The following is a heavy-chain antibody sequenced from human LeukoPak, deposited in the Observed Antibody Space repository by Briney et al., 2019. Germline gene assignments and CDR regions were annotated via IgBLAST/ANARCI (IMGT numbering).Heavy chain of an antibody. V-gene: IGHV4-39*07. Sequence: SETLSLTCTVSGGSFSSSSYYWGWIRQPPGQGLEWIGSIYYGGSTYYNPSLKSRVTMSVDTSKNQFSLKLSSVTAADTAVYYCARDQYTPDAFDIWGQGTMVTVSS. CDR3: ARDQYTPDAFDI. CDR1: GGSFSSSSYY. D-gene: IGHD2-2*02. CDR2: IYYGGST. J-gene: IGHJ3*02.